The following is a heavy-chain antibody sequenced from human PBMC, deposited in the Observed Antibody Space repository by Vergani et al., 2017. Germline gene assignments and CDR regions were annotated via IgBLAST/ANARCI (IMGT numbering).Heavy chain of an antibody. V-gene: IGHV4-59*01. J-gene: IGHJ6*03. CDR1: GGSISSYY. Sequence: QVQLQESGPGLVKPSETLSLTCTVSGGSISSYYWSWIRQPPGKGLELIGYIYYSGSTNYNPSLKSRVTISVDTSKNQFSLRPSSVTAADTAVYYCARVGIFDFYYYMDVWGKGTTVTVSS. D-gene: IGHD3-3*01. CDR2: IYYSGST. CDR3: ARVGIFDFYYYMDV.